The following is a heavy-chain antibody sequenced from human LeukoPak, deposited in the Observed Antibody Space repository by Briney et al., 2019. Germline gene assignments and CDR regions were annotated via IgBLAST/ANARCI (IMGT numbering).Heavy chain of an antibody. D-gene: IGHD3-16*01. CDR3: AKDILNDRTPAY. Sequence: HAGGSLRLSCAASGFTFSSYAMSWVRQAPGKGLEWVSAISGSGGSTYYAGSVKGRFTISRDNSKNTLYLQMNSLRAEDTAVYYCAKDILNDRTPAYWGQGTLVTVSS. CDR2: ISGSGGST. J-gene: IGHJ4*02. V-gene: IGHV3-23*01. CDR1: GFTFSSYA.